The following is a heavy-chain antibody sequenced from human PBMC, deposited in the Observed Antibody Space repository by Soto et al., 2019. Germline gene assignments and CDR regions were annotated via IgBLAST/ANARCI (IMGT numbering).Heavy chain of an antibody. J-gene: IGHJ4*02. D-gene: IGHD3-3*01. Sequence: QVQLVESGGGVVQPGRSLRLSCAASGFTFRTHAMHWVRQAPGKGLEWVAVISYDGSDKFYADSVKGRFTISRDNSKNTMYLQMNSLRVEDTAVYYCTRESSAYYCDFWGQGALVTVSS. V-gene: IGHV3-30-3*01. CDR3: TRESSAYYCDF. CDR1: GFTFRTHA. CDR2: ISYDGSDK.